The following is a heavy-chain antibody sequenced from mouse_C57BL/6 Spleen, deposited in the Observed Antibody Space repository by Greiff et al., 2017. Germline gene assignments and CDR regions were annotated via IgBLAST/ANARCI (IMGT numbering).Heavy chain of an antibody. CDR1: GYAFSSSW. D-gene: IGHD2-4*01. V-gene: IGHV1-82*01. CDR3: ARPIYYDYDGYFDY. CDR2: IYPGDGDT. Sequence: QVQLQQSGPELVKPGASVKISFKASGYAFSSSWMNWVKQRPGKGLEWIGRIYPGDGDTNYNGKFKGKATLTADKSSSTAYMQLSSLTSEDSAVYFCARPIYYDYDGYFDYWGQGTTLTVSS. J-gene: IGHJ2*01.